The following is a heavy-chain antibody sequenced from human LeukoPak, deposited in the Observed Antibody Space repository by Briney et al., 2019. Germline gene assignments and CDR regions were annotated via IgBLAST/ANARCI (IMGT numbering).Heavy chain of an antibody. CDR2: IIPIFGTA. J-gene: IGHJ5*02. Sequence: SVKVSCKVSGYTLTELSMHWVRQAPGQGLEWMGGIIPIFGTANYAQKFQGRVTITADESTSTAYMELSSLRSEDTAVYYCARGAARNEFDPWGQGTLVTVSS. CDR3: ARGAARNEFDP. CDR1: GYTLTELS. D-gene: IGHD6-6*01. V-gene: IGHV1-69*13.